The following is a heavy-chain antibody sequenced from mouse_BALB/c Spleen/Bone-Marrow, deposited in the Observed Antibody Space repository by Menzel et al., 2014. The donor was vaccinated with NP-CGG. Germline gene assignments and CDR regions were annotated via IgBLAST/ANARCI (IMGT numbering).Heavy chain of an antibody. Sequence: VQQQQSGAELVRPGSSVKISCKASGYTFSNYWMNWMKQRPGQGLEWIGQIYPGDGDTNYIGKFTGKATLTADKSSSTAYMQLSSLTSEDSAVYFCASRGDYSYAMDYWGQGTSVTVSS. J-gene: IGHJ4*01. V-gene: IGHV1-80*01. D-gene: IGHD1-1*01. CDR3: ASRGDYSYAMDY. CDR1: GYTFSNYW. CDR2: IYPGDGDT.